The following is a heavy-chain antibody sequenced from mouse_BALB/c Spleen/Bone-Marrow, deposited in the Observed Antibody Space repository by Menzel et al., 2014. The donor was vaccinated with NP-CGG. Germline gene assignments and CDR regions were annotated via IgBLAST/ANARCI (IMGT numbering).Heavy chain of an antibody. J-gene: IGHJ3*01. Sequence: EVKLMESGGGLVQPGGSLKLSCATSGFTFSDYYTYWVRQTPEKRLEWVAYISNGGGSTYYPDTVKGRFTISRDNAKNTLYLQMSRLKSEDTAMYYCASTYYGNPFAYWGQGTLVTISA. CDR1: GFTFSDYY. CDR3: ASTYYGNPFAY. V-gene: IGHV5-12*02. CDR2: ISNGGGST. D-gene: IGHD2-10*01.